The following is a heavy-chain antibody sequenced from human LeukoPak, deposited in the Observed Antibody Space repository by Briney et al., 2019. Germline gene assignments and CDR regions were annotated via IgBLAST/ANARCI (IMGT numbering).Heavy chain of an antibody. Sequence: ASAKVSCKASGGTFSSYAISWVRQAPGQGLEWMGGIIPIFGTANYAQKFQGRVTITADESTSTAYMELSSLRSEDTAVYYCASGGSSVYQLLPNNWFDPWGQGTLVTVSS. V-gene: IGHV1-69*13. CDR2: IIPIFGTA. CDR3: ASGGSSVYQLLPNNWFDP. J-gene: IGHJ5*02. CDR1: GGTFSSYA. D-gene: IGHD2-2*01.